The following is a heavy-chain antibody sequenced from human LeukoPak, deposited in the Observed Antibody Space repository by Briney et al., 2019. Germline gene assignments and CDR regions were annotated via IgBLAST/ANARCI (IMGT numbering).Heavy chain of an antibody. CDR1: GGSISRSRYY. CDR2: VYYSGST. V-gene: IGHV4-39*01. Sequence: SETLSLTCSVSGGSISRSRYYWGWIRQPPGKGLEWIGSVYYSGSTYYNPSLKSRVTISVDTSKNQFSLKLSSVTAADTAVYYCALGGAYNWFDPWGQGTLVTVSS. D-gene: IGHD1-26*01. CDR3: ALGGAYNWFDP. J-gene: IGHJ5*02.